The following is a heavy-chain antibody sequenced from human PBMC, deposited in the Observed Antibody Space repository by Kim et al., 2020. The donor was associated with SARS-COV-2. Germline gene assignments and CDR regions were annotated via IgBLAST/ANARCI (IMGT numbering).Heavy chain of an antibody. J-gene: IGHJ4*02. CDR3: ARGVRRLFSPYYFDY. CDR1: GFTFSSYG. D-gene: IGHD3-22*01. CDR2: ISYDGSNK. V-gene: IGHV3-33*05. Sequence: GGSLRLSCAASGFTFSSYGMHWVRQAPGKGLEWVAVISYDGSNKYYADSVKGRFTISRDNSKNTLYLQMNSLRAEDTAVYYCARGVRRLFSPYYFDYWGQGTLVTVSS.